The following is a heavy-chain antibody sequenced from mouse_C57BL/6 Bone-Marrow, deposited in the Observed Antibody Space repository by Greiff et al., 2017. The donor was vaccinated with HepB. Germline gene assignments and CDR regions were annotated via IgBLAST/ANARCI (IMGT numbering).Heavy chain of an antibody. CDR2: INPSSGYT. Sequence: QVQLQQPGAELVKPGASVKMSCKASGYTFTSYWITWVKQRPGQGLEWIGYINPSSGYTKYNQKFKDKATLTADKSSSTAYMQLSSLTSEDSAVYYCAFYDYDYFDYWGQGTTLTVSS. V-gene: IGHV1S26*01. CDR3: AFYDYDYFDY. J-gene: IGHJ2*01. D-gene: IGHD2-4*01. CDR1: GYTFTSYW.